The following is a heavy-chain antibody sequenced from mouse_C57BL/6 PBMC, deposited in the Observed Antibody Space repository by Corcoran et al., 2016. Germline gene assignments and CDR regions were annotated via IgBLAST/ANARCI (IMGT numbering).Heavy chain of an antibody. J-gene: IGHJ1*03. CDR2: IDPSDSYT. CDR3: ARSYDGYFYWYFDV. V-gene: IGHV1-69*01. D-gene: IGHD2-3*01. CDR1: GYTFTSYW. Sequence: QVQLQQPGAELVMPGASVKLSCTASGYTFTSYWMHWVKQRPGQGLEWIGEIDPSDSYTNYNQKFKCKSTLTVDKSSSTAYMQLSSLISEDSAVYYCARSYDGYFYWYFDVWGTGTTVTVS.